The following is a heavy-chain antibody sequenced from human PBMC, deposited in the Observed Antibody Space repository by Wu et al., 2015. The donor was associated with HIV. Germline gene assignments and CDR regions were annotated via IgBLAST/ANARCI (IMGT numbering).Heavy chain of an antibody. V-gene: IGHV1-2*02. CDR1: GYTFTGYY. J-gene: IGHJ6*02. Sequence: QVQLVQSGAEVKKPGASVKVSCKASGYTFTGYYMHWVRQAPGQGLEWMGWINPNSGGTNYAQKFQGRVTMTRDTSISTAYMELSRLRSDDTAVYYCARERGAYYGSGSYNYYYGMDVWGQGP. CDR3: ARERGAYYGSGSYNYYYGMDV. D-gene: IGHD3-10*01. CDR2: INPNSGGT.